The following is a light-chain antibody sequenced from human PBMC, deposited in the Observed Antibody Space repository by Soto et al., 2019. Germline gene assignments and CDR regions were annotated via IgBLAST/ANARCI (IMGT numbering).Light chain of an antibody. CDR2: DVS. Sequence: QSALTQPRSVSGSPGQSVTISCTGTSSDVGAYNFVSWYQQHPGKAPKLMIYDVSRRPSGVPDRFSGSKSGNTASLSISGRQAEDEADYYCCSYAGACSMTFGGGTKVTVL. CDR1: SSDVGAYNF. CDR3: CSYAGACSMT. J-gene: IGLJ2*01. V-gene: IGLV2-11*01.